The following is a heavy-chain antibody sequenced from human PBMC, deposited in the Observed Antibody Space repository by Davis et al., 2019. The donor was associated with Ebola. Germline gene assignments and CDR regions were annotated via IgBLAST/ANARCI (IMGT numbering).Heavy chain of an antibody. CDR3: AKDRGSSGYNFDT. J-gene: IGHJ4*02. CDR2: ITTGGTI. D-gene: IGHD3-22*01. CDR1: GFSFGTYA. Sequence: GESLKISCAASGFSFGTYAMSWVRQAPGKGLEWVSAITTGGTIYYADSVKGRFIISRDSSKNTLYLQMNSLRAENTAIYYCAKDRGSSGYNFDTWGRGTLVTVSS. V-gene: IGHV3-23*01.